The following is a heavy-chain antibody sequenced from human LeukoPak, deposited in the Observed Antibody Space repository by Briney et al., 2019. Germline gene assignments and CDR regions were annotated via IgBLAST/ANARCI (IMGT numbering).Heavy chain of an antibody. V-gene: IGHV4-39*07. CDR3: ARVFDS. CDR2: VFYTGKT. J-gene: IGHJ4*02. Sequence: SETLSLTCTLPGGSVSTSDYYRGWIRQSPVKGLEWIGDVFYTGKTNYNPSLRGQATISIDTSKNQFSLKLTYVTAADSALYYCARVFDSWGQGTLVTVSS. CDR1: GGSVSTSDYY.